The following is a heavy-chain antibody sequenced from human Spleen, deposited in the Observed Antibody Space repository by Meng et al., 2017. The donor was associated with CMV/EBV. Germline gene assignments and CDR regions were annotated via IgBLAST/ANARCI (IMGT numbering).Heavy chain of an antibody. CDR1: GFIFSNYG. CDR3: AKDRGGSTWYTPWGGLDH. J-gene: IGHJ4*02. V-gene: IGHV3-30*02. CDR2: IRYDGSNK. Sequence: GESLKISCAASGFIFSNYGMHWVRQAPGKGLEWVALIRYDGSNKYYADSVKGRFTISRDNSKNTLFLQMTSLRAEDTAVYYCAKDRGGSTWYTPWGGLDHWGQGTLVTVSS. D-gene: IGHD6-13*01.